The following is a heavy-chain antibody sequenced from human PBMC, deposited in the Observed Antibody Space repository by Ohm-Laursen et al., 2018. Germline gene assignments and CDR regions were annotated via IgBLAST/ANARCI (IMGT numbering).Heavy chain of an antibody. CDR3: TKGLSGGTGHGNWFDP. J-gene: IGHJ5*02. CDR1: GFTFSGYA. V-gene: IGHV3-23*01. D-gene: IGHD3-10*01. Sequence: SLRLSCAATGFTFSGYAMSWVRQAPGKGLEWVSVATGSGRYTYYRDSVKGRFTISRDNSKNTLYLQMSSLRVEDTAVYYCTKGLSGGTGHGNWFDPWGQGTLFTVSS. CDR2: ATGSGRYT.